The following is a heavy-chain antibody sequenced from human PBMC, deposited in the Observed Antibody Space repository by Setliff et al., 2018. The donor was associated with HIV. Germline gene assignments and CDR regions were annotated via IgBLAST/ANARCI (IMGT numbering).Heavy chain of an antibody. Sequence: GESLKISCQASGYIFTNYWIGWVRQMPGKGLEWMGIIHPGDSDIRYSPSFQGQVTISADKAISTAYLQWSSLKASDTGMYYCARAGRGGGSYWTFDYWGQGTLVTVSS. CDR2: IHPGDSDI. V-gene: IGHV5-51*01. CDR1: GYIFTNYW. CDR3: ARAGRGGGSYWTFDY. D-gene: IGHD1-26*01. J-gene: IGHJ4*02.